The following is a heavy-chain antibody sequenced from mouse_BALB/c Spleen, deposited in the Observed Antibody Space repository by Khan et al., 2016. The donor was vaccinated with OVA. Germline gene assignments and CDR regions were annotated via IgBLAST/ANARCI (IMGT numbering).Heavy chain of an antibody. D-gene: IGHD2-3*01. CDR1: GFTFSGFG. CDR2: IRSGSSTI. CDR3: ARTGYYYFDY. V-gene: IGHV5-17*02. Sequence: EVELVESGGGLVQPGGSRKLSCAASGFTFSGFGMHWVRQAPEKGLELVAYIRSGSSTIYYADTVKGRFTISRDNPKNTLFLQMASLRSEDTAMYYCARTGYYYFDYWGQGTTLTVSS. J-gene: IGHJ2*01.